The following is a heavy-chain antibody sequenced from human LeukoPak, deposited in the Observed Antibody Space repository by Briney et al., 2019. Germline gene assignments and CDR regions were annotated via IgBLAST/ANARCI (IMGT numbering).Heavy chain of an antibody. Sequence: GGSLRLSCAASGFTVSNSYMSWVRQAPGKGLEWVANIKQDGSEKYYVDSVKGRFTISRDNAKNSLYLQMNSLRAEDTAVYYCARDGDWGLYYFDYWGQGTLVTVSS. V-gene: IGHV3-7*01. CDR3: ARDGDWGLYYFDY. J-gene: IGHJ4*02. CDR1: GFTVSNSY. CDR2: IKQDGSEK. D-gene: IGHD7-27*01.